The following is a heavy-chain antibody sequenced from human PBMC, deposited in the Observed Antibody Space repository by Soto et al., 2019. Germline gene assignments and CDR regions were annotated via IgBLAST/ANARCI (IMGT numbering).Heavy chain of an antibody. D-gene: IGHD2-2*01. CDR3: ARGDIVVVPAVMGYYYYMDV. CDR1: GGSFSGYY. Sequence: SETLSLTCAVNGGSFSGYYWSWIRQPPGKGLEWIGEINHSGSTNYNPSLKSRVTISVDTSKNQFSLKLSSVTAADTAVYYCARGDIVVVPAVMGYYYYMDVWGKGTTVTVSS. J-gene: IGHJ6*03. V-gene: IGHV4-34*01. CDR2: INHSGST.